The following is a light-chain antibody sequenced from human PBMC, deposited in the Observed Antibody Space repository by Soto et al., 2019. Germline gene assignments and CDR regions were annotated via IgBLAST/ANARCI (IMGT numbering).Light chain of an antibody. CDR1: SSDVGAYNY. CDR2: AVS. CDR3: SSYTRSSDPYV. Sequence: QSVLTQPASVSGSPGQSITISCTGTSSDVGAYNYVSWYQQHPGKAPKLMIYAVSNRPSGVSNRFSGSKSGNTASLTISGLQAEDEADYYCSSYTRSSDPYVFGTGTKVTVL. V-gene: IGLV2-14*01. J-gene: IGLJ1*01.